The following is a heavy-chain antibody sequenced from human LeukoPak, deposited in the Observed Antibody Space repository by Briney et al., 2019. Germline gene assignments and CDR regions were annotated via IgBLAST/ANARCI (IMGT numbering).Heavy chain of an antibody. CDR3: ARIAVADEYYYYTMDV. J-gene: IGHJ6*02. D-gene: IGHD6-19*01. Sequence: GGSLRLSCAASGFSFSSNGMHWGRQAPGKGLEWVAAIWYDGSNKFYANSVKGRFTISRDNSKNTLYLQMNILRAEDTAVYFCARIAVADEYYYYTMDVWGQGTPVTVS. CDR2: IWYDGSNK. V-gene: IGHV3-33*01. CDR1: GFSFSSNG.